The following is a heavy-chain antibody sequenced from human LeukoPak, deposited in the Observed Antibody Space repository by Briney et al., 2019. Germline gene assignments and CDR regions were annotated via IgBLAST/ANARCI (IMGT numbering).Heavy chain of an antibody. V-gene: IGHV1-69*13. D-gene: IGHD2-15*01. CDR3: ARDRVVGLGIDNAFDI. CDR2: IIPVFGTA. Sequence: SVTVSCKASGGIFSSYAISWVRQAAGQGLDWMGGIIPVFGTANYAQKFQGRVTINADESTSTAYMELSSLRYEDTAVYYCARDRVVGLGIDNAFDIWGHGTMVTVSS. J-gene: IGHJ3*02. CDR1: GGIFSSYA.